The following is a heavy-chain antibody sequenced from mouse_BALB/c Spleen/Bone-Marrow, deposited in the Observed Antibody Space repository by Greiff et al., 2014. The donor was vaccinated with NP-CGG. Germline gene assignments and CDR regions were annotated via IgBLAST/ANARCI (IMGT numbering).Heavy chain of an antibody. Sequence: VQLQQSGAELVKPGASVKSSCTASGFNIKDIYMHWVKQRPEQGLEWIGRIDPANGDTKYDPKFQGKATITADTSSNTAYLQLSSLTSEDTAVYYCARDYGPFDYWGQGTTLTVSS. D-gene: IGHD1-2*01. CDR3: ARDYGPFDY. V-gene: IGHV14-3*02. J-gene: IGHJ2*01. CDR1: GFNIKDIY. CDR2: IDPANGDT.